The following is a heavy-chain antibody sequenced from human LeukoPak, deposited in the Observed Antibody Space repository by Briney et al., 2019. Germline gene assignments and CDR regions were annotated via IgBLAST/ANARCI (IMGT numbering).Heavy chain of an antibody. V-gene: IGHV4-61*02. CDR1: GGSISSGSYY. D-gene: IGHD3-22*01. Sequence: PSQTLSLTCTVSGGSISSGSYYWSWLRQPAGKGLEWIGRIYTSGSTNYNPSLKSRVTISVDMSKNQFSLKLSSVTAADTAVYYCARGGPSYYYDSSGYPDNWFDPWGQGTLVTVSS. J-gene: IGHJ5*02. CDR2: IYTSGST. CDR3: ARGGPSYYYDSSGYPDNWFDP.